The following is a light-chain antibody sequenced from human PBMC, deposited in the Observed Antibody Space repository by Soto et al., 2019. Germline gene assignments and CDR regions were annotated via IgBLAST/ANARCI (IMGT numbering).Light chain of an antibody. CDR1: QDIGNY. V-gene: IGKV1-33*01. J-gene: IGKJ5*01. Sequence: DVQMTQPPSSLSASVGDRVTITCQASQDIGNYLNWYQQRPGKAPKXLILDASSLDTGVPSRFSGIGSGTDFTFNISSLQSEDIATYDCQQYYNVPITFGQGTRLEI. CDR3: QQYYNVPIT. CDR2: DAS.